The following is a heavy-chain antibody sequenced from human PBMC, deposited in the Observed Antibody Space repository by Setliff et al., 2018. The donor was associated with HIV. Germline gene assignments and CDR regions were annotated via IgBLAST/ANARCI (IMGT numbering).Heavy chain of an antibody. CDR3: AGQWGPYYMDV. J-gene: IGHJ6*03. D-gene: IGHD3-16*01. CDR2: ISSSSSFI. CDR1: GFTFSTYT. V-gene: IGHV3-21*01. Sequence: GGSLRLSCAASGFTFSTYTMNWVRQAPGKGLEWLSSISSSSSFIYYADSVKGRFTISREDAKNTLFLQMNSLRAEDTAVYYCAGQWGPYYMDVWGKGTTVTVSS.